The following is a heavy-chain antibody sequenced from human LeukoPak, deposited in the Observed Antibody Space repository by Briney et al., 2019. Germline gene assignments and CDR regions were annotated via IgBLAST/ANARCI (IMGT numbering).Heavy chain of an antibody. V-gene: IGHV4-34*01. J-gene: IGHJ4*02. CDR1: GGSFSGYY. CDR2: IDQSGTT. D-gene: IGHD6-13*01. CDR3: ARRRQLDYFDY. Sequence: ETLSLTCVVYGGSFSGYYWSWIRQPPGKGLEWSGEIDQSGTTNYNPSLKSRVTISVDTSKNQFSLELSTVTAAATAVYYCARRRQLDYFDYWGQGTLVTVSS.